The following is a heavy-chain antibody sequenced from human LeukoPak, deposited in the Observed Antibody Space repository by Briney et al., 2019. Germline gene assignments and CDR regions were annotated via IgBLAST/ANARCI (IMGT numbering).Heavy chain of an antibody. CDR1: GFTFSSYG. V-gene: IGHV3-30*02. D-gene: IGHD4-11*01. J-gene: IGHJ4*02. CDR3: ANDNRNYLTPDY. CDR2: IQYDGRKK. Sequence: GGSLRLSCAASGFTFSSYGMHWVRQAPGKGLEWVAFIQYDGRKKLCGDSVRGRCTISRGTSKNTIYLQVDSLRGDDTAVYYCANDNRNYLTPDYWGQGTLVTVSS.